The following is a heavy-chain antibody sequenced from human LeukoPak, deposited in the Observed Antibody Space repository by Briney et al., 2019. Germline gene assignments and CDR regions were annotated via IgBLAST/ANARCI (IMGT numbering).Heavy chain of an antibody. V-gene: IGHV4-34*01. CDR2: INHSGST. D-gene: IGHD6-13*01. J-gene: IGHJ5*02. CDR3: ARVRRSWYTVDWFDP. CDR1: GGSFSGYY. Sequence: PSETLSLTCAVYGGSFSGYYWSWIRQPPGKGLEWIGEINHSGSTNYNPSLKSRVTISVDTSKNQFSLKLSSVTAADTAVYYCARVRRSWYTVDWFDPWGQGTLVTVSS.